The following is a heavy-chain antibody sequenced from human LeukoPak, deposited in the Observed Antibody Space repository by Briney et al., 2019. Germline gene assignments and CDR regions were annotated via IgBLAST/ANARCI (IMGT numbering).Heavy chain of an antibody. J-gene: IGHJ6*02. Sequence: ASVKVSCKASGYTFTSYGISWVRQAPGQGLEWMGWISAYNGNTNYAQKLQGRVTMTTDTSTSTAYMELRSLRSDDTAVYYCARVYELMTTVTNYGMDVWGQGTTVTVSS. CDR3: ARVYELMTTVTNYGMDV. V-gene: IGHV1-18*01. CDR2: ISAYNGNT. CDR1: GYTFTSYG. D-gene: IGHD4-17*01.